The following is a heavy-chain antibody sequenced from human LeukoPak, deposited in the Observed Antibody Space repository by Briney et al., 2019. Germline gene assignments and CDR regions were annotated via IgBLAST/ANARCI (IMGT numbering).Heavy chain of an antibody. J-gene: IGHJ4*02. CDR2: IKNKTDGGTT. CDR1: GFTFSNAW. V-gene: IGHV3-15*01. D-gene: IGHD2-15*01. Sequence: GGSLRLSCAASGFTFSNAWMSGVRQAPGKGLEGVGRIKNKTDGGTTDYAAPVKGRFTISRDDSKNTLYLQMNSLKTEDTAVYYCTTDDSGGYCSGGSCYAVDYWGQGTLVTVSS. CDR3: TTDDSGGYCSGGSCYAVDY.